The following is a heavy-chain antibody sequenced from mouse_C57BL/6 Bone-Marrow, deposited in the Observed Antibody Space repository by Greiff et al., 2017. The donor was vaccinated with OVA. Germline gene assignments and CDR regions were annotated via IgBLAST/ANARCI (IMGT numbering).Heavy chain of an antibody. J-gene: IGHJ2*01. V-gene: IGHV1-55*01. CDR3: ARSYSNFCFDY. CDR2: IYPVSGST. CDR1: GYTFTSYW. Sequence: QVQLQQPGAELVKPGASVKMSCKASGYTFTSYWITWVKQRPGQGLGGIGDIYPVSGSTNYNEKFKSKATLTVDTSSSTAYMQLSSLTSEDAAVYYCARSYSNFCFDYWGQGTTLTVSS. D-gene: IGHD2-5*01.